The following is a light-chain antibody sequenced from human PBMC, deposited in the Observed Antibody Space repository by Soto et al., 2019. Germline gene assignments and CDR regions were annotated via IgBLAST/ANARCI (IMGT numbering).Light chain of an antibody. CDR2: DVN. J-gene: IGLJ3*02. Sequence: QSVLTQPRSVSGSPGQSVTISCTGTSSDVGAYNYVSWYQQHPGRAPKLMIYDVNKRPSGVPDRFSGSKSGNTASLTISGLQAEDEADYCCGSYAGSNTWEFGGGTKLTVL. CDR3: GSYAGSNTWE. V-gene: IGLV2-11*01. CDR1: SSDVGAYNY.